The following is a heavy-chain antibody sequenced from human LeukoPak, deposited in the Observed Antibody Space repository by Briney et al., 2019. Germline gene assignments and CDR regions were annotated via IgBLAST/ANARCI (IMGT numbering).Heavy chain of an antibody. CDR3: AKDFYSSRYYYYMDV. CDR2: IRYDGRNK. V-gene: IGHV3-30*02. Sequence: GGSLRLSCAASGFTFSSYGMHWVRQAPGKGLEWVAFIRYDGRNKYYADSVKGRFTISRDNSKNTLYLQMNSLRAEDTAVYYCAKDFYSSRYYYYMDVWGKGTTVTISS. J-gene: IGHJ6*03. CDR1: GFTFSSYG. D-gene: IGHD2-2*01.